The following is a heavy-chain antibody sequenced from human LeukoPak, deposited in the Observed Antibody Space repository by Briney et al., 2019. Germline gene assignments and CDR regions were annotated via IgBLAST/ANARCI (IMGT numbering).Heavy chain of an antibody. CDR1: GFTFSSHT. Sequence: GGSLRLSCAASGFTFSSHTMTWVRQAPGKGLEWVSGISNSGDSTLYADSVKGRFTISRDNSKNTLYLQMNSLGADDTAVYYCAKDPGYSQTYWGQGTLVTVSS. D-gene: IGHD6-13*01. CDR3: AKDPGYSQTY. CDR2: ISNSGDST. J-gene: IGHJ4*02. V-gene: IGHV3-23*01.